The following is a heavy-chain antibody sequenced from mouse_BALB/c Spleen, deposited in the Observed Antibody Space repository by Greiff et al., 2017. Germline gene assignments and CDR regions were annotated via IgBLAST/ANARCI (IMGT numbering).Heavy chain of an antibody. D-gene: IGHD1-1*01. J-gene: IGHJ4*01. Sequence: VQVVESGAELVRPGTSVKISCKASGYTFTNYWLGWVKQRPGHGLEWIGDIYPGGGYTNYNEKFKGKATLTADTSSSTAYMQLSSLTSEDSAVYFCARWGGNFAMDYWGQGTSVTVSS. CDR3: ARWGGNFAMDY. CDR2: IYPGGGYT. CDR1: GYTFTNYW. V-gene: IGHV1-63*02.